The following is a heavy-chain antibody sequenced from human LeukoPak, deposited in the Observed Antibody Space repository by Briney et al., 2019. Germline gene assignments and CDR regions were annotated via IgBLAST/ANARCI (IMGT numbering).Heavy chain of an antibody. CDR2: IYYAGST. CDR3: ARHGGNSYGSFDY. J-gene: IGHJ4*02. V-gene: IGHV4-59*08. CDR1: GGSISSYY. Sequence: PSETLSLTCTVSGGSISSYYWSWIRKPPGKGLEWIGDIYYAGSTKYNPSLKSRVTISVDTSMHQFSQNLNSVTAADTAVYYCARHGGNSYGSFDYWGQGTLVTVSS. D-gene: IGHD5-18*01.